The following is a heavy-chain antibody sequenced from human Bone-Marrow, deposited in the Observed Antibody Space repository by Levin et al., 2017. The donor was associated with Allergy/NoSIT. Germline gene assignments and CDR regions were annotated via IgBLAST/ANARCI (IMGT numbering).Heavy chain of an antibody. D-gene: IGHD6-13*01. Sequence: SCTVSGGSIYSGGYYWSWIRQHPGKGLEWIGYIYYSGSTYYNPSLKSRVTISVDTSKNQFSLKLSSVTAADTAVYYCARDRSESAAAKNYGMDVWGQGTTVTVSS. CDR1: GGSIYSGGYY. CDR3: ARDRSESAAAKNYGMDV. CDR2: IYYSGST. V-gene: IGHV4-31*03. J-gene: IGHJ6*02.